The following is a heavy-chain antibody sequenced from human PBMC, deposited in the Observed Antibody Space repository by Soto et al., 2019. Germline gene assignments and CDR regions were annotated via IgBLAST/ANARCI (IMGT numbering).Heavy chain of an antibody. J-gene: IGHJ4*02. CDR2: ITPGGGIT. CDR3: AKVLSELVPRYFDT. V-gene: IGHV1-46*01. Sequence: QVQLVQSGAEVKKPGASVRVSCKASGYTFTPYDIHWVRQAPGLGLEWMGIITPGGGITSYAQKFKGRITMTRDTSTSTVYMELSSLRAEDTAMYYGAKVLSELVPRYFDTWGQGTLVTVSS. CDR1: GYTFTPYD. D-gene: IGHD6-13*01.